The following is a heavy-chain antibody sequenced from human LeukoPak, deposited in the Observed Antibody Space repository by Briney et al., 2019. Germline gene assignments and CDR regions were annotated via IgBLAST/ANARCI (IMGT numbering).Heavy chain of an antibody. J-gene: IGHJ6*03. V-gene: IGHV4-39*07. CDR3: ARVFGYYGSGSNRHYYYYYMDV. D-gene: IGHD3-10*01. CDR1: GDSISSSSYY. CDR2: IYYSGST. Sequence: SETLSLTCTVSGDSISSSSYYWGWIRQPPGKGLEWIGSIYYSGSTYYNPSLKSRVTISVDTSKNQFSLKLSSVTAADTAVYYCARVFGYYGSGSNRHYYYYYMDVWGKGTTVTVSS.